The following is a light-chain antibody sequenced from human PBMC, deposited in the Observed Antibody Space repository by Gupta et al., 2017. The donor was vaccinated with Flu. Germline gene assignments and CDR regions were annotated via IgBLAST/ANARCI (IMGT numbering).Light chain of an antibody. CDR2: EDN. J-gene: IGLJ2*01. V-gene: IGLV1-51*02. Sequence: VTISCSGGRSNIGVNHVYWYQHLPGTAPKLVIFEDNRRPSGVPDRFSGSKSGTSATLGITGLQTGDEADYYCHTWDSGLNSGLFGGGTKLTVL. CDR3: HTWDSGLNSGL. CDR1: RSNIGVNH.